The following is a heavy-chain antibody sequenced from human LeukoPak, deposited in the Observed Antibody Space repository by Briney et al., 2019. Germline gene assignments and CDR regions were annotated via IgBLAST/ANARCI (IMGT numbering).Heavy chain of an antibody. CDR2: ISSSSSTI. V-gene: IGHV3-48*01. CDR3: ARVKDYYDSSGGY. Sequence: PGGSLRLSCAASGFTFSSYSMNWVRQAPGKGLDWVSYISSSSSTIYYADSVKGRFTISRDNAKNSLYLQMNSLRAEDTAVYYCARVKDYYDSSGGYWGQGTMVTVSS. CDR1: GFTFSSYS. J-gene: IGHJ4*02. D-gene: IGHD3-22*01.